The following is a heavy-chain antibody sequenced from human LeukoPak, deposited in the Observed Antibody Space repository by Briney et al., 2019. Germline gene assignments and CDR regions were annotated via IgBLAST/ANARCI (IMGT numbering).Heavy chain of an antibody. CDR3: AKAISYDSSGYYRLGYFQH. D-gene: IGHD3-22*01. CDR1: VFTFSSYA. J-gene: IGHJ1*01. Sequence: GGSLRLSCAASVFTFSSYAMSWVRQAPGKGLEWVSAISGSGGSTYYADSVKGRFTISRDNSKNTLYLQMNSLRAEDTAVYYCAKAISYDSSGYYRLGYFQHWGQGTLVTVSS. V-gene: IGHV3-23*01. CDR2: ISGSGGST.